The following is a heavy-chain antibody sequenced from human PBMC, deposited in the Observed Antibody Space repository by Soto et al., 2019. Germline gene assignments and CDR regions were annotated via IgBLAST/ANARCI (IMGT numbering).Heavy chain of an antibody. D-gene: IGHD6-13*01. CDR1: GGSFSGYY. V-gene: IGHV4-34*01. CDR3: ARGRSGGAAAAGGENYYYMDV. CDR2: INHSGST. Sequence: SETLSLTCAVYGGSFSGYYWSWIRQPPGKGLEWIGEINHSGSTNYNPSLKSRVTISVDTSKNQFSLKLSSVTAADTAVYYCARGRSGGAAAAGGENYYYMDVWGKGTTVTVSS. J-gene: IGHJ6*03.